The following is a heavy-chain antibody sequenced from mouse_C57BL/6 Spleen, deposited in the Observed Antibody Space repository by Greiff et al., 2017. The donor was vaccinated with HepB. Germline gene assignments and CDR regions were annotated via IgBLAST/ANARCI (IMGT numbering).Heavy chain of an antibody. CDR1: GYAFSSSW. CDR2: IYPGDGDT. CDR3: AREGGYYPYYAMDY. J-gene: IGHJ4*01. D-gene: IGHD2-3*01. V-gene: IGHV1-82*01. Sequence: QVQLKQSGPELVKPGASVKISCKASGYAFSSSWMNWVKQRPGKGLEWIGRIYPGDGDTNYNGKFKGKATLTADKSSSTAYMQLSSLTSEDSAVYFCAREGGYYPYYAMDYWGQGTSVTVSS.